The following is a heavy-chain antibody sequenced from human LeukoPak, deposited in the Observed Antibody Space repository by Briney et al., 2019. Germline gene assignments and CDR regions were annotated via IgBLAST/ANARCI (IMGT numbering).Heavy chain of an antibody. J-gene: IGHJ4*02. CDR1: GFTFSSYA. Sequence: GGSLRLSCAASGFTFSSYAMHWVRQAPGKGLEWVANIKQDGSEKYYVDSVKGRFTISRDNAKNSLYLQMNSLRAEDTAVYYCARAGIAVAGTGDYWGQGTLVTVSS. V-gene: IGHV3-7*01. D-gene: IGHD6-19*01. CDR3: ARAGIAVAGTGDY. CDR2: IKQDGSEK.